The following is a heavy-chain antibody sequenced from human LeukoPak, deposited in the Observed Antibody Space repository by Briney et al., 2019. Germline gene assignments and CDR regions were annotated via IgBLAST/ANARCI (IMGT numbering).Heavy chain of an antibody. J-gene: IGHJ3*02. CDR1: GGSISSGSYY. Sequence: TSETLSLTCTVSGGSISSGSYYWSWIRQPAGKGLEWIGRIYTSGSTNYNPSLKSRVTISVDTSKNQFSLKLSSATAADTAVYYCARGIPRRAFDIWGQGTMVTVSS. CDR3: ARGIPRRAFDI. CDR2: IYTSGST. V-gene: IGHV4-61*02.